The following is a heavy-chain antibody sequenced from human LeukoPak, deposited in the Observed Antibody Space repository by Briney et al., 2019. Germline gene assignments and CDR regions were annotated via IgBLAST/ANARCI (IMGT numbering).Heavy chain of an antibody. CDR3: ARVICSGGSCRFDY. CDR1: GGSLSSYY. CDR2: IYYSGST. J-gene: IGHJ4*02. D-gene: IGHD2-15*01. Sequence: SETLSLTCTVSGGSLSSYYWSWIRQPPGKGLEWIGYIYYSGSTNYKPSLKSRVTISVDTSKNQFSLKLSSVTAADTAVYYCARVICSGGSCRFDYWGQGTLVTVSS. V-gene: IGHV4-59*01.